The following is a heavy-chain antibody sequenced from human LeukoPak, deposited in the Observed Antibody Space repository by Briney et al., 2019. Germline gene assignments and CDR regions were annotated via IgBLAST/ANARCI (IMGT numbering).Heavy chain of an antibody. D-gene: IGHD3-10*01. CDR2: IYHSGST. V-gene: IGHV4-39*07. J-gene: IGHJ3*02. Sequence: SETLSLTCTVSGGSISSSSYYWGWIRQPPGKGLEWIGSIYHSGSTYYNPSLKSRVTISVDTSKNQFSLKLSSVTAADTAVYYCARTSMVRGVIITIRAFDIWGQGTMVTVSS. CDR1: GGSISSSSYY. CDR3: ARTSMVRGVIITIRAFDI.